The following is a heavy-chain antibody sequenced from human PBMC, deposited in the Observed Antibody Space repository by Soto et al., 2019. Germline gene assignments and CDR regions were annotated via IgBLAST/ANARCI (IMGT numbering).Heavy chain of an antibody. CDR2: IYPGDSDT. CDR1: GYNFGSYW. V-gene: IGHV5-51*01. Sequence: RGESLKISCKGSGYNFGSYWIAWVRQMPGKGLEWMGIIYPGDSDTKYSPSFQGLVTISADESISTAYLQWSSVRASDTAMYYCARRGTWGVASIAATDYYGKDVWGQGTTVTVSS. CDR3: ARRGTWGVASIAATDYYGKDV. D-gene: IGHD5-12*01. J-gene: IGHJ6*02.